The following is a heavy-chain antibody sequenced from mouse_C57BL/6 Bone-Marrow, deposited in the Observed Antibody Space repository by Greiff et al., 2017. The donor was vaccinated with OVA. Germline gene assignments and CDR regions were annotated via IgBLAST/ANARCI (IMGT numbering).Heavy chain of an antibody. CDR2: INPNNGGT. V-gene: IGHV1-22*01. CDR1: GYTFTDYN. J-gene: IGHJ2*01. Sequence: VQLQQSGPELVKPGASVKMSCKASGYTFTDYNMHWVKQSHGKSLEWIGYINPNNGGTSYNQKFKGKATLTSYTSSSTAYMQLSSLTSEDSAIYFCARPGPFDYWGQGTTLTVSS. D-gene: IGHD4-1*01. CDR3: ARPGPFDY.